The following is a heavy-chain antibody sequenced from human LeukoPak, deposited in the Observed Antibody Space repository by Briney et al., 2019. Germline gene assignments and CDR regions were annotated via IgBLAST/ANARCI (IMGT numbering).Heavy chain of an antibody. CDR3: AKDPRYYDFWSGYYSSHNWFDP. J-gene: IGHJ5*02. Sequence: TGGSLRLSCAASGFTFNNYWMTWVRQGPGKGLEWVANIKPGGNEKYYVDSVKGRFTISRDNSKNTLYLQMNSLRAEDTAVYYCAKDPRYYDFWSGYYSSHNWFDPWGQGTLVTVSP. CDR1: GFTFNNYW. D-gene: IGHD3-3*01. V-gene: IGHV3-7*03. CDR2: IKPGGNEK.